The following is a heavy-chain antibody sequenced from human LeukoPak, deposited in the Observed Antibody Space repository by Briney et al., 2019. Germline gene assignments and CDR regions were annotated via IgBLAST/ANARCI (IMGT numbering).Heavy chain of an antibody. V-gene: IGHV4-59*08. CDR3: GSTNFIPSLKKPVCISIDTSKDQSSLKLCSWNAADTAVYYCARLLDRESYYLHPVPDS. CDR2: IYHSGSS. D-gene: IGHD3-10*01. Sequence: SETLTLTCTVSGGSITSYYWSWIRQPPGKGLEWIGSIYHSGSSIYNPSPKSRVSTSINTYKNQLSFKLMTVTAADTAVYYCGSTNFIPSLKKPVCISIDTSKDQSSLKLCSWNAADTAVYYCARLLDRESYYLHPVPDSWGQRTPGTASS. J-gene: IGHJ4*02. CDR1: GGSITSYY.